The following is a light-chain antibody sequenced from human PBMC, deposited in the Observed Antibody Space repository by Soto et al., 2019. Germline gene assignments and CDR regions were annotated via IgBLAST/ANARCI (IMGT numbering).Light chain of an antibody. V-gene: IGLV1-47*01. CDR3: SSYTSSSTVV. CDR1: SSNIGSSY. Sequence: QSVLTQPPSTSGTPGQRVTISCSGSSSNIGSSYVYWYQQLPGTAPKLLIYKNNARPSGVPDRFSGSKSGTSASLAISGPRSEDEADYYCSSYTSSSTVVFGGGTKVTVL. J-gene: IGLJ2*01. CDR2: KNN.